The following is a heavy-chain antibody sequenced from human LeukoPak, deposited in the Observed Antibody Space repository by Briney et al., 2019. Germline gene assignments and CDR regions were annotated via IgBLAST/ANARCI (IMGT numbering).Heavy chain of an antibody. CDR3: ARDSARIIDY. J-gene: IGHJ4*02. CDR1: GGSISSGDYY. D-gene: IGHD2-15*01. CDR2: TYYSGIT. V-gene: IGHV4-30-4*01. Sequence: SETLSLTCTVSGGSISSGDYYWSWIRQPPGKGLEWIGYTYYSGITYYNPSLKSRFSISVDTSKNQFSLKLSSVTAADTAVYYCARDSARIIDYWGQGTLVTVSS.